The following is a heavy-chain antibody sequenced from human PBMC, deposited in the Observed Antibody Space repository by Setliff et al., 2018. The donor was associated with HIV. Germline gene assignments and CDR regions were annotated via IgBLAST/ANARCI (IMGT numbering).Heavy chain of an antibody. V-gene: IGHV1-69*05. CDR1: GGTFNSYA. D-gene: IGHD1-26*01. CDR3: ARILGASYYYAMDV. Sequence: SVKVSCKASGGTFNSYAFSWVCQAPGQGLEWMAGIMPIFGTVSHTQKFQGRVRISTDESTNTVYMELNSLRVEDTAVYYCARILGASYYYAMDVWGQGTTVTVS. CDR2: IMPIFGTV. J-gene: IGHJ6*02.